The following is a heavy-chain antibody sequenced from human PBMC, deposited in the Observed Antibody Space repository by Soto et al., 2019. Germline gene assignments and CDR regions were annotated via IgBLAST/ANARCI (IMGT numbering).Heavy chain of an antibody. Sequence: QVQLVQSGAEVKKPGSSVKVSCKASGGTFSSYAISWVRQAPGQGLEWMGGVIPIFGTANYAQKYQGRVKITADESTSTAYLELSRLSSEDRAVYYCERDNRYSSIAALHPPLDNDYYYGMDLWGQGTTVTVSS. D-gene: IGHD6-6*01. CDR1: GGTFSSYA. CDR2: VIPIFGTA. CDR3: ERDNRYSSIAALHPPLDNDYYYGMDL. J-gene: IGHJ6*02. V-gene: IGHV1-69*01.